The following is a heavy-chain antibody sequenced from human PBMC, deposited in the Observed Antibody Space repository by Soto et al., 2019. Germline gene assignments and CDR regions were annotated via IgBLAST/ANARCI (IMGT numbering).Heavy chain of an antibody. CDR2: IYYSGST. CDR3: ARRMSAYYYYMDV. J-gene: IGHJ6*03. V-gene: IGHV4-39*01. D-gene: IGHD3-3*01. CDR1: GGSISSSSYY. Sequence: QLQLQESGPGLVKPSETLSLTCTVSGGSISSSSYYWGWIRQPPGKGLEWIGSIYYSGSTYYNPSLKSRVTISVDTSKNQFSRKLSSVTAADTAVDYCARRMSAYYYYMDVWGKGTTVTVSS.